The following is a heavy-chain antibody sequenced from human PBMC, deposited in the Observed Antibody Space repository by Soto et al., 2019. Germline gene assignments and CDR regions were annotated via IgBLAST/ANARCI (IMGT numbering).Heavy chain of an antibody. CDR1: GGSFSGYY. D-gene: IGHD3-22*01. Sequence: PSETLSLTCAVYGGSFSGYYWSWIRQPPGKGLEWIGEINHSGSTNYNPSLKSRVTISVDTSKNQFSLKLSSVTAADTAVYYCARDEYYYASSGYYRFDQWGQGTLVTVSS. CDR2: INHSGST. CDR3: ARDEYYYASSGYYRFDQ. V-gene: IGHV4-34*01. J-gene: IGHJ4*02.